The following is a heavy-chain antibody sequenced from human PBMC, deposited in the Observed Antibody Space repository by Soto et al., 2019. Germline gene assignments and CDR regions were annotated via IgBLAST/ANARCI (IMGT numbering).Heavy chain of an antibody. V-gene: IGHV3-13*01. D-gene: IGHD3-22*01. Sequence: PGGSLRLSCAASGFTFSSYDMHWVRQATGKGLEWVSAIGTAGDTYYPGSVKGRFTISRENAKNSLYLQMNSLRAGDTAVYYCARGAYYHDSSGIGEGGQGTLGT. CDR2: IGTAGDT. CDR3: ARGAYYHDSSGIGE. CDR1: GFTFSSYD. J-gene: IGHJ4*02.